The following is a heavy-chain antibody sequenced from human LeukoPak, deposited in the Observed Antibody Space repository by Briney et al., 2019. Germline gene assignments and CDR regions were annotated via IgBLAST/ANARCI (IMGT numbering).Heavy chain of an antibody. CDR1: GSTFSSNA. J-gene: IGHJ1*01. Sequence: GRSLRLSCAASGSTFSSNAMSWVSQAPGKGLEWVSAISGSGGSTYYADSVKGRFTISRDNSKNTLYLQMNSLRAEDTAVYYCAKDPVPGGHWGQGTLVTVSS. V-gene: IGHV3-23*01. CDR2: ISGSGGST. D-gene: IGHD2-15*01. CDR3: AKDPVPGGH.